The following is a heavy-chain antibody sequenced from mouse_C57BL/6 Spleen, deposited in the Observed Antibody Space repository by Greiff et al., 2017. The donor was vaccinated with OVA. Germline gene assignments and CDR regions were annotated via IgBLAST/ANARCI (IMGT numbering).Heavy chain of an antibody. CDR2: ISSGGDYI. Sequence: EVKLVDSGEGLVKPGGSLKLSCAASGFPFSSYAMSWVRQTPEKRLEWVAYISSGGDYIYYADTVKGRFTISRDNARNTLYLQMSSLKSEDTAMYYCTREDDYDGAMDDWGQGTSVTVSS. J-gene: IGHJ4*01. D-gene: IGHD2-4*01. CDR3: TREDDYDGAMDD. V-gene: IGHV5-9-1*02. CDR1: GFPFSSYA.